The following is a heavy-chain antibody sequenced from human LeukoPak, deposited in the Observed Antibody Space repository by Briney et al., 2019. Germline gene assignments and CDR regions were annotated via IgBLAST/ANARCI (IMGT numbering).Heavy chain of an antibody. D-gene: IGHD3-10*01. CDR1: GFTFSGSA. CDR3: TTTLWFGELPPLFDY. CDR2: IRSKGNSYAR. V-gene: IGHV3-73*01. Sequence: AGGSLRLSCAASGFTFSGSAMHWVRQAWGKGMEWVGGIRSKGNSYARAYAASGKGNFTSSRDDSKNTAYLQMNSLKTEDTAVYYCTTTLWFGELPPLFDYWGQGTLVTVSS. J-gene: IGHJ4*02.